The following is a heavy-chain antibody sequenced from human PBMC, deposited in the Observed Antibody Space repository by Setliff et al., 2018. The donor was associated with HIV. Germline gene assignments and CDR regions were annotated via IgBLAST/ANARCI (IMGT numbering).Heavy chain of an antibody. Sequence: GASVKVSCKASGYTFTSYYMHWVRQAPGQGLEWMGRINPNSGGTKYAQKFQGRVTMTRDTSISTAYMELSRLISDDTAVYYCARESRDIVATSLLDYWGQGTLVTVSS. CDR1: GYTFTSYY. D-gene: IGHD5-12*01. CDR2: INPNSGGT. J-gene: IGHJ4*02. CDR3: ARESRDIVATSLLDY. V-gene: IGHV1-2*06.